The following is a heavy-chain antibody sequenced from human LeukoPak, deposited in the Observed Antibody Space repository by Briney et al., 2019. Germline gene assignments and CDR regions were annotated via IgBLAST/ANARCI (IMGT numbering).Heavy chain of an antibody. Sequence: QPGRSLRLSCAASAFTFSSYGMHCVRQAPGKGLDWVAFTSYDGTKNYYADSVKGRFTISRDNSKNTLFLQMNSLRPEDTAVYYCARLGEDSYGYQTDFDYWGQGTLVTVSS. CDR2: TSYDGTKN. CDR3: ARLGEDSYGYQTDFDY. D-gene: IGHD5-18*01. V-gene: IGHV3-30*03. CDR1: AFTFSSYG. J-gene: IGHJ4*02.